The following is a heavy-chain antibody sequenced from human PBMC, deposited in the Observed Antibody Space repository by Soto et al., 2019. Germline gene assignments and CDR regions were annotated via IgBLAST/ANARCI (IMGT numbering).Heavy chain of an antibody. CDR3: ARASQGDDFDY. D-gene: IGHD1-26*01. V-gene: IGHV1-69*10. Sequence: ASVKVSCKASGGTFSSYAISWVRQAPGQGLEWIGGIIPILGIANYAQKFQGRVTITADKSTSTAYMELSSLRSEDTAVYYCARASQGDDFDYWGQGTLVTVSS. CDR1: GGTFSSYA. CDR2: IIPILGIA. J-gene: IGHJ4*02.